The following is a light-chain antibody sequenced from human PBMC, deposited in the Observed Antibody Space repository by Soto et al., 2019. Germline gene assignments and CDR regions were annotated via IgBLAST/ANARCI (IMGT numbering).Light chain of an antibody. J-gene: IGKJ2*01. CDR2: GAS. Sequence: EIVMTQSPATLSVFPGEIATLSCSASQSVSTNFAWYQQKPGQAPRLLIYGASARATGIPARFSGSGYGTEFTLDISSLQCEDFAVYYCNQYNNWPPYTFGQGTKLEIK. CDR1: QSVSTN. CDR3: NQYNNWPPYT. V-gene: IGKV3-15*01.